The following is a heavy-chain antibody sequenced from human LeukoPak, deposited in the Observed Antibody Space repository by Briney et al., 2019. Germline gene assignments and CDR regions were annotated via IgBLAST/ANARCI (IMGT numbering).Heavy chain of an antibody. CDR2: ISGSGGST. CDR3: ANSDFWSGYDARLSYYFDY. V-gene: IGHV3-23*01. D-gene: IGHD3-3*01. CDR1: GFTFSSYA. J-gene: IGHJ4*02. Sequence: GGSLRLSCAASGFTFSSYAMCWVRQAPGKGLEWVSAISGSGGSTYYADSVKGRFTISRDNSKNTLYLQMNSLRAEDTAVYYCANSDFWSGYDARLSYYFDYWGQGTLVTVSS.